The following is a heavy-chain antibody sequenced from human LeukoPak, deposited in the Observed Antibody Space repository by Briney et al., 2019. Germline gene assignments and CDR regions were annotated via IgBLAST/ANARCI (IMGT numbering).Heavy chain of an antibody. CDR2: ISSSGSTI. CDR3: ARGEATYYYDSSGQLGAFDI. V-gene: IGHV3-11*01. CDR1: GFTFSDYY. Sequence: GGSLRLSCAASGFTFSDYYMSWIRQAPGKGLEWVSYISSSGSTIYDADSVKGRFTIFRDNAKNSLYLQMNSLRAEDTAVYYCARGEATYYYDSSGQLGAFDIRGQGTMVTVSP. J-gene: IGHJ3*02. D-gene: IGHD3-22*01.